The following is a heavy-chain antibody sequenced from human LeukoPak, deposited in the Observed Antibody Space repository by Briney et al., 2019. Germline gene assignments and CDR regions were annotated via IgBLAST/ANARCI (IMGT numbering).Heavy chain of an antibody. J-gene: IGHJ4*02. CDR1: SESFSDYY. CDR2: INHSGST. Sequence: SETLSLTCAVYSESFSDYYWSWIRQPPGKGLEWIGEINHSGSTNYNPSLTSRVTISVDTSKKQFSMKLTSVTAADTAVYYCAGVTGYSDPSPRFGLDYWGQGTLVTVSS. D-gene: IGHD3-10*01. CDR3: AGVTGYSDPSPRFGLDY. V-gene: IGHV4-34*01.